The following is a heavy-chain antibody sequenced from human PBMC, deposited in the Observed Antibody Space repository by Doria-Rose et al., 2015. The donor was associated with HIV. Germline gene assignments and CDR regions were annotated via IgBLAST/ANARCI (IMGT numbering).Heavy chain of an antibody. V-gene: IGHV4-34*01. J-gene: IGHJ5*02. Sequence: QVQLQQWDAGLLKPSETLSLNCAVYGGSFSNYYWTWIRQPPGKGLEWFGEINHSGSTNYNPSLKSRVTIPVDTSKNQFSLRLSSVTAADMAVYYCARSFTMVQGVTNWFDPWGQGTLVTVSS. D-gene: IGHD3-10*01. CDR2: INHSGST. CDR1: GGSFSNYY. CDR3: ARSFTMVQGVTNWFDP.